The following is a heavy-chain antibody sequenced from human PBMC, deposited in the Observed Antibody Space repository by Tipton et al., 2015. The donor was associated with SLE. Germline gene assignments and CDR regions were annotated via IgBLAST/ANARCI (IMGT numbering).Heavy chain of an antibody. CDR1: GGSISSYY. J-gene: IGHJ6*03. CDR3: ARAGYYYGSGSYQRYYYYYMDV. Sequence: TLSLTCTVSGGSISSYYWSWIRQPPGKGLGWIGYIYTSGSTNYNPSLKSRVTISVDTSKNQFSLKLSSVTAADTAVYYCARAGYYYGSGSYQRYYYYYMDVWGKGTTVTVSS. D-gene: IGHD3-10*01. V-gene: IGHV4-4*08. CDR2: IYTSGST.